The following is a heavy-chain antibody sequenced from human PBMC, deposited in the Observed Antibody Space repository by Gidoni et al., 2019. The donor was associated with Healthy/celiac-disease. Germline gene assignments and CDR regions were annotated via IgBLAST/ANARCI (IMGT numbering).Heavy chain of an antibody. CDR3: ASGPDYYDSSGYPIDWFDP. D-gene: IGHD3-22*01. V-gene: IGHV4-39*01. J-gene: IGHJ5*02. Sequence: QLQLQESGPGLVKPSATLSLTCTVSGASISSSSYYWGWIRQPPGKGLEWIGSIYYSGSTYYNPSLKSRVTISVDTSKNQFSLKLSSVTAADTAVYYCASGPDYYDSSGYPIDWFDPWGQGTLVTVSS. CDR1: GASISSSSYY. CDR2: IYYSGST.